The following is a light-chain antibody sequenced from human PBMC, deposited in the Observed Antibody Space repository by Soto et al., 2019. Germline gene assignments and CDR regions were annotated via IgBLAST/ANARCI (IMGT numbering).Light chain of an antibody. Sequence: DIQMTQSPSSLSASVGDRVTITCRANQSINSFLNWYQQKPGKAPKFLIYAASSLQGGVPSRFSGSGSGTDFILTISSLQPEDVATYFCQQSFNSPLTFGGGTKVDIK. V-gene: IGKV1-39*01. J-gene: IGKJ4*01. CDR2: AAS. CDR3: QQSFNSPLT. CDR1: QSINSF.